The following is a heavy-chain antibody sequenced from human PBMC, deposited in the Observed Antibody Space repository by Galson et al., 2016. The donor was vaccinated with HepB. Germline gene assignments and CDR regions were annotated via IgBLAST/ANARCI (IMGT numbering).Heavy chain of an antibody. D-gene: IGHD1-1*01. V-gene: IGHV3-33*01. CDR3: ARETHLGTAPGYYGMDV. CDR2: IWYDGGNK. Sequence: SLRLSCAASGFTLSGYGMHWVRQAPGKGLEWVAVIWYDGGNKHYADSVKGRFTISRDNSKNTLYLHIISLRVEDAALYYCARETHLGTAPGYYGMDVWGQGTTVTVSS. CDR1: GFTLSGYG. J-gene: IGHJ6*02.